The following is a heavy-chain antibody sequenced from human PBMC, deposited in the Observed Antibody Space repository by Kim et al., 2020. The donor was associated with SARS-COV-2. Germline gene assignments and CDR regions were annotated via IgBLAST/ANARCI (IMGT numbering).Heavy chain of an antibody. J-gene: IGHJ4*02. V-gene: IGHV3-23*01. D-gene: IGHD3-22*01. CDR3: AKKGTRIVVVITLDY. Sequence: DAVKGRFTISRDNSKNPLYLQMNSLGAEDTAVYYCAKKGTRIVVVITLDYWGQGTLVTVSS.